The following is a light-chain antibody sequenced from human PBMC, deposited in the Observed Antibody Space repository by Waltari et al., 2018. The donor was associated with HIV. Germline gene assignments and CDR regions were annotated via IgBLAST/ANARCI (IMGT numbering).Light chain of an antibody. J-gene: IGLJ3*02. Sequence: QSVLTQPPSASGTPGQRVTISCSGSSSNIGSNTVNWYQQLPGTAPKLLIYSNNPRPSGVPYRFSGSKSGTSASLAISGLQSEDEADYYCAAWDDSLNGHWVFGGGTKLTVL. CDR3: AAWDDSLNGHWV. V-gene: IGLV1-44*01. CDR1: SSNIGSNT. CDR2: SNN.